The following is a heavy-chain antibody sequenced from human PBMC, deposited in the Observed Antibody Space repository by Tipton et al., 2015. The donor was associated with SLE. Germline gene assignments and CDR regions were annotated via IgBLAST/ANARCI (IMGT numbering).Heavy chain of an antibody. V-gene: IGHV1-18*01. D-gene: IGHD5-12*01. J-gene: IGHJ2*01. Sequence: QLVQSGAEVKNPGASVKVSCKASAYTFTTYSISWVRQAPGQGLEWMGWISTYNGNTNYAQKLQGRVTMTTDTSTSTAYMELRSLRSDDPAVYHWARAVPTGFYGYSDLWALGPLVAAPS. CDR3: ARAVPTGFYGYSDL. CDR1: AYTFTTYS. CDR2: ISTYNGNT.